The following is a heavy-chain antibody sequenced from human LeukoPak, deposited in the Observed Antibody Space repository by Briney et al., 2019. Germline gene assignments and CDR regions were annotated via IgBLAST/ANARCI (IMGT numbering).Heavy chain of an antibody. Sequence: GSLRLSCAASGFALSSHWMTWVRQVPGRGPEWVANVNRDGSETYYLDSVKGRFTISKDNAKDSLYLQMNSLRAEDTALYHCARNNGMDVWGQGTTVIVSS. CDR3: ARNNGMDV. J-gene: IGHJ6*02. CDR1: GFALSSHW. CDR2: VNRDGSET. V-gene: IGHV3-7*03.